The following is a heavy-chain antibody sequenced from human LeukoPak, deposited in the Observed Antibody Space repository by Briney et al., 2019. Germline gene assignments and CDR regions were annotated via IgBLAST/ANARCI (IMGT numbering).Heavy chain of an antibody. Sequence: GGSLRLSCAASGFTVSSNYMSWVRQAPGKGLEWVPVIYSGGSTYYADSVKGRFTTSRDNSKNTLYLQMNSLRAEDTAVYYCARDRYGSGSYGAFDIWGQGTMVTVSS. CDR1: GFTVSSNY. J-gene: IGHJ3*02. CDR2: IYSGGST. V-gene: IGHV3-53*01. D-gene: IGHD3-10*01. CDR3: ARDRYGSGSYGAFDI.